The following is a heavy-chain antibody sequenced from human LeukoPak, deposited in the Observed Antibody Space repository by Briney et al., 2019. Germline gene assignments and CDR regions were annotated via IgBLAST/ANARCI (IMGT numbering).Heavy chain of an antibody. CDR1: GFTFSSYR. CDR2: ISSSSSYI. J-gene: IGHJ4*02. D-gene: IGHD4-23*01. V-gene: IGHV3-21*01. CDR3: ARAPLAGRNFMNSFDY. Sequence: GGSLRLSCAASGFTFSSYRMNWVRQAPGKGLEWVSSISSSSSYIYYADSVKGRFTISRDNAKNSLYLQMISLRAEDTAVYYCARAPLAGRNFMNSFDYWGQGTLVTVSS.